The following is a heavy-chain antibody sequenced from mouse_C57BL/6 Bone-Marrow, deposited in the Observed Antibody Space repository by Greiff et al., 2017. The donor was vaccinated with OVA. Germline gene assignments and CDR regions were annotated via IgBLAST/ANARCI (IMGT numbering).Heavy chain of an antibody. Sequence: VQLKESGGGLVKPGGSLKLSCAASGFTFSSYAMSWVRQTPEKRLAWVATISDGGSYTYYPDNVKGRFTISRDNAKNNLYLQMSHLKSEDTAMYYCARDYGGFAYWGQGTLVTVSA. CDR2: ISDGGSYT. CDR3: ARDYGGFAY. J-gene: IGHJ3*01. V-gene: IGHV5-4*01. D-gene: IGHD1-1*01. CDR1: GFTFSSYA.